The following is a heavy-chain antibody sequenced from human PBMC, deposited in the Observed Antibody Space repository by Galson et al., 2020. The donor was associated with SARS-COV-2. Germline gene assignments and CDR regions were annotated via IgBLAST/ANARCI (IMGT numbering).Heavy chain of an antibody. J-gene: IGHJ6*02. CDR3: ARDDGSYYYGMDV. V-gene: IGHV3-21*01. CDR1: GFSVSTHS. CDR2: IGISGTYT. Sequence: GGSLRLSCAASGFSVSTHSMNWVRQAPGKGLEWVSAIGISGTYTYYADSVKGRFTISRDSAKNSLSLQMSSLRAEDTAVYYCARDDGSYYYGMDVGGQGTTVTVSS. D-gene: IGHD1-1*01.